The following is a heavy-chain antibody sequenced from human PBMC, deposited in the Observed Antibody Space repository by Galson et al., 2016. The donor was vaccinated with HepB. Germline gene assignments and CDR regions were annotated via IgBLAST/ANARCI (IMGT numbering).Heavy chain of an antibody. CDR3: TRDRNLHSPVYYYYGLDV. J-gene: IGHJ6*02. D-gene: IGHD2-15*01. CDR2: ISYDGNKK. V-gene: IGHV3-30*04. CDR1: GFTFSSYA. Sequence: SLRLSCAASGFTFSSYALHWVRQAPGKGLEWVSVISYDGNKKDYAESVKGRFTISRDNSKNTLYLQMNSLRPEDTAVYYCTRDRNLHSPVYYYYGLDVWGQGTTVTVS.